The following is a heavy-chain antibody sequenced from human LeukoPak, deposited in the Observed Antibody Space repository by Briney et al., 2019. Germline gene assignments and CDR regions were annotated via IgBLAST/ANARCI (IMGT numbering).Heavy chain of an antibody. CDR3: TRGTLHLDT. CDR2: ISHSGNT. J-gene: IGHJ5*02. CDR1: GFSISCGYY. V-gene: IGHV4-38-2*01. Sequence: SETLSLTCDVSGFSISCGYYWGWIRQPPGKGLEWVATISHSGNTYFNPSLQSRVTVSLDTSKNQFSLNVTSVKVADTAIYFCTRGTLHLDTWGQGTLVIVSS. D-gene: IGHD2-21*02.